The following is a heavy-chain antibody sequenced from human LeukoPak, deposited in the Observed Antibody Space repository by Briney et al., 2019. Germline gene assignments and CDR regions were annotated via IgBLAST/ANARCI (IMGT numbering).Heavy chain of an antibody. V-gene: IGHV4-39*07. Sequence: SSETLSLTYTVSGGSISSSSYYWGWIRQPPGKGLEWIGSIYYSGSTYYNPSLKSRVTISVDTSKNQFSLKLSSVTAADTAVYYCARAVGWELHNWFDPWGQGTLVTVSS. CDR3: ARAVGWELHNWFDP. CDR2: IYYSGST. J-gene: IGHJ5*02. D-gene: IGHD1-26*01. CDR1: GGSISSSSYY.